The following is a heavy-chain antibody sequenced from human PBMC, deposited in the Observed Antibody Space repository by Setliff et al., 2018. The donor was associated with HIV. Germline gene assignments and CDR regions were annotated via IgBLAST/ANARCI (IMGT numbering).Heavy chain of an antibody. CDR1: GGSISNFY. CDR3: ARRLVRVYYFDY. CDR2: IYSTGDT. J-gene: IGHJ4*02. Sequence: NPSETLSLTCSVSGGSISNFYWSWIRQPPGKGLEWVGHIYSTGDTNYNPSLKSRVTISVDTSKNQFSLKLSSVTAADTAVYYCARRLVRVYYFDYWGQGTLVTVSS. D-gene: IGHD3-10*01. V-gene: IGHV4-4*08.